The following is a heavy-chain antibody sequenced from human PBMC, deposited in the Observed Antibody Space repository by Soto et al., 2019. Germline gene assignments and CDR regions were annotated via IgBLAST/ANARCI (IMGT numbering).Heavy chain of an antibody. CDR2: ISYDGSNK. J-gene: IGHJ3*02. V-gene: IGHV3-30*18. CDR3: AKDRRVLRYFDWLSDDAFDI. Sequence: GGSLRLSCAASGFTFSSYGMHWVRQAPGKGLEWVAVISYDGSNKYYADSVKGRFTISRDNSKNTLYLQMNSLGAEDTAVYYCAKDRRVLRYFDWLSDDAFDIWGQGTMVTVSS. CDR1: GFTFSSYG. D-gene: IGHD3-9*01.